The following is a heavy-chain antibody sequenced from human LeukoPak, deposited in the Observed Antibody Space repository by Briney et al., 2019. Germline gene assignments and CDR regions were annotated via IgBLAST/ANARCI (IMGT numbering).Heavy chain of an antibody. CDR2: IYYSGST. CDR3: ARNKQYYFDY. J-gene: IGHJ4*02. D-gene: IGHD1/OR15-1a*01. Sequence: PSETLSLTCTVSGGSISSSSYYWGWIRQPPGKGLEWIGSIYYSGSTYYNPSLKSRVTISVDTSKNQFSLKLSSVTAAGTAVNYCARNKQYYFDYWGQGTLVTVSS. V-gene: IGHV4-39*01. CDR1: GGSISSSSYY.